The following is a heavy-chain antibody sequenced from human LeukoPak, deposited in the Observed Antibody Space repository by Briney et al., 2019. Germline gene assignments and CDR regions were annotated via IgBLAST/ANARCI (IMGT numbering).Heavy chain of an antibody. CDR1: GFTFSSYG. CDR2: ISYDGSNK. V-gene: IGHV3-30*18. Sequence: GGSLRLSCAASGFTFSSYGMHWVRQAPGKGLEWVAVISYDGSNKYYADSVKGRFTISRDNSKNTLYLQINSLRAEDTAVYYCAKDLTKIAAYYYDSSGYPLDYWGQGTLVTVSS. D-gene: IGHD3-22*01. J-gene: IGHJ4*02. CDR3: AKDLTKIAAYYYDSSGYPLDY.